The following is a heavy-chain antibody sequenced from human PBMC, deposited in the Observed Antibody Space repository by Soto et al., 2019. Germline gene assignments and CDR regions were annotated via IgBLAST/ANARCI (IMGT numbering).Heavy chain of an antibody. Sequence: QVQIQHWCAGLLKPSETLSLTCAVYGGSCSDDYWSWIRQSPGKGLEWIGEINHSGTTNYNPSLKSRVTMSVDTSKKQISLKVTSVTAADAAVYYCARRPKAMVVANFWGPGTLVTVSS. V-gene: IGHV4-34*01. CDR2: INHSGTT. J-gene: IGHJ4*02. CDR1: GGSCSDDY. CDR3: ARRPKAMVVANF. D-gene: IGHD2-21*01.